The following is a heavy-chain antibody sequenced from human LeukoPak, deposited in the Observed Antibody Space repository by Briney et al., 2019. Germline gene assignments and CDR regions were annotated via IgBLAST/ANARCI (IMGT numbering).Heavy chain of an antibody. CDR3: ARDEGDGSYFDY. J-gene: IGHJ4*02. Sequence: PSETLSLTCSVSGGSISSNGYYWGWIRQPPGKGLEWIGSIYYSGSTFDNPSLKSRVTISVDTSKNQFSLKLSSVTAADTAVYYCARDEGDGSYFDYWGQGTLVTVSS. CDR1: GGSISSNGYY. D-gene: IGHD2-15*01. V-gene: IGHV4-39*07. CDR2: IYYSGST.